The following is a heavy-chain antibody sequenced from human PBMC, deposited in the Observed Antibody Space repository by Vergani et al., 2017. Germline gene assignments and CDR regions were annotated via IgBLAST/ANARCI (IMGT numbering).Heavy chain of an antibody. D-gene: IGHD2/OR15-2a*01. J-gene: IGHJ4*02. CDR1: GETFSSHG. V-gene: IGHV1-69*13. CDR3: ARWAGXYTQATFYAPYDY. Sequence: QVQLVQSGAEVKEPGSSLRVSCKVFGETFSSHGISWVRQAPGQGLQWMGRIITMYGTPKYAQKLQDRVKITADESTSTVYMELTSLGSEDTAVYYCARWAGXYTQATFYAPYDYWGQGTPVTVSS. CDR2: IITMYGTP.